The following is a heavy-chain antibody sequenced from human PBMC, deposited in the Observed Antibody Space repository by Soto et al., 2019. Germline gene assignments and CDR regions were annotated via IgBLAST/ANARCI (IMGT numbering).Heavy chain of an antibody. CDR1: GFTFSNYN. CDR3: ARDGSRGYDMDV. V-gene: IGHV3-48*02. D-gene: IGHD1-1*01. CDR2: ISTTSRTI. Sequence: EVQVVESGGGLIQPGGSLRLSCAGSGFTFSNYNMDWVRQAPGKGLEWISYISTTSRTIFYADSVKGRFTISRDNARNSLFLQMNSLRDEDTAVSYCARDGSRGYDMDVWGQGTTVIVSS. J-gene: IGHJ6*02.